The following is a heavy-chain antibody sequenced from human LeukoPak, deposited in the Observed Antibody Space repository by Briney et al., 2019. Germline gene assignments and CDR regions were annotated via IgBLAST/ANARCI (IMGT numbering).Heavy chain of an antibody. CDR3: NYYGSGSYYIPFDY. Sequence: QTGGSLRLSCAASGFTFSSYAMSWVRQAPGKGLEWVSAISGSGGSTYYADSVKGRFTISRDNSKNTLYLQMNSLRAEDTAAYYCNYYGSGSYYIPFDYWGQGTLVTVSS. V-gene: IGHV3-23*01. J-gene: IGHJ4*02. CDR1: GFTFSSYA. CDR2: ISGSGGST. D-gene: IGHD3-10*01.